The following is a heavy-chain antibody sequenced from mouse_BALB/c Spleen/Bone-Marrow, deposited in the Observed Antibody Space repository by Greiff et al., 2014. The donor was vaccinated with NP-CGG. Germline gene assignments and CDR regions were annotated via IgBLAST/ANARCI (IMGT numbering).Heavy chain of an antibody. D-gene: IGHD2-4*01. CDR3: ARPTIYYDYDGYAMDY. J-gene: IGHJ4*01. Sequence: VQLKESGGGLVQPGGSLKLSCATSGFTFSDYYMYWVRQTPEKRLEWVAYISNGGGSTYYPDTVKGRFTISRDNAKNTLYLQMSRLKSEDTAMYYCARPTIYYDYDGYAMDYWGQETSVTVSS. V-gene: IGHV5-12*02. CDR1: GFTFSDYY. CDR2: ISNGGGST.